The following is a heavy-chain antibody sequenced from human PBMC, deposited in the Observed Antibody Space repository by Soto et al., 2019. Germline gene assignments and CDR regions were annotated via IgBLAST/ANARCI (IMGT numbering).Heavy chain of an antibody. Sequence: GALRLSCAASGFTFSSYGMHWVRQAPGKGLEWVAVISYDGSNKYYADSVKGRFTISRDNSKNTLYLQMNSLRAEDTALYYCAKAVGYCSSSSCRDYYYYYGMDVWGQGTTVTVSS. CDR2: ISYDGSNK. D-gene: IGHD2-2*01. V-gene: IGHV3-30*18. CDR3: AKAVGYCSSSSCRDYYYYYGMDV. CDR1: GFTFSSYG. J-gene: IGHJ6*02.